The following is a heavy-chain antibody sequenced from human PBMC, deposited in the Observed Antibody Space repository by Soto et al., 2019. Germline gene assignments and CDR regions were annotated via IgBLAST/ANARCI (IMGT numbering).Heavy chain of an antibody. Sequence: QVQLQQWGAGLLKPSETLSLTCAVYGGSFSGYYWSWIRQPPGKGLEWIGEINNSGSTNYNPSLKSRVTISVDTSKNQFSLKLSSVTAADTAVYYCARGVRSIVVVVAASRETNWFDPWGQGTLVTVSS. V-gene: IGHV4-34*01. CDR1: GGSFSGYY. CDR3: ARGVRSIVVVVAASRETNWFDP. J-gene: IGHJ5*02. D-gene: IGHD2-15*01. CDR2: INNSGST.